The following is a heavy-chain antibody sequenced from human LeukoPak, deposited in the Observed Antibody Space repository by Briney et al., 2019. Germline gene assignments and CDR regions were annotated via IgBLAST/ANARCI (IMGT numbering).Heavy chain of an antibody. CDR3: ARDAINYDFWSGYYDYYGMDV. CDR1: GFTFSSYG. Sequence: GRSLRPFCAASGFTFSSYGMHWVRQAPGKGLEWVAVIWYDGSNKYYADSVKGRFTISRDNSKNTLYLQMNSLRAEDTAVYYCARDAINYDFWSGYYDYYGMDVWGQGTTVTVSS. V-gene: IGHV3-33*01. D-gene: IGHD3-3*01. J-gene: IGHJ6*02. CDR2: IWYDGSNK.